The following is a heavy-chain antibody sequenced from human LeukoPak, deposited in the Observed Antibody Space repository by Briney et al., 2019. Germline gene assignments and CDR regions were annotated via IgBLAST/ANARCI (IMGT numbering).Heavy chain of an antibody. D-gene: IGHD6-19*01. CDR1: GFTFDDYA. CDR2: ISWNSGSI. Sequence: PGRSLRLSCAASGFTFDDYAMHWVRQAPGKGLEWVSGISWNSGSIGYADSVKGRFTISRDNAKNSLYLQMNSLRAEDTALYYCAKDRYSSGWYVDFDYWGRGTLVTVSS. V-gene: IGHV3-9*01. CDR3: AKDRYSSGWYVDFDY. J-gene: IGHJ4*02.